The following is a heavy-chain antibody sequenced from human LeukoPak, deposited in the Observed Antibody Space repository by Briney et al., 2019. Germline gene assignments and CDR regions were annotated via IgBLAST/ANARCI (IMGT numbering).Heavy chain of an antibody. CDR2: VNPNSGGT. CDR3: SRGAPTIAMTGTGLDY. CDR1: GYTFSDYY. D-gene: IGHD6-19*01. J-gene: IGHJ4*02. V-gene: IGHV1-2*02. Sequence: ASVEVSCKASGYTFSDYYMHWVRQAPGQGLEWMGWVNPNSGGTNYAQKFQGRFTMTRDTSINTAYMEVSGLKSDDTAVYYCSRGAPTIAMTGTGLDYWGQGTLVAVSS.